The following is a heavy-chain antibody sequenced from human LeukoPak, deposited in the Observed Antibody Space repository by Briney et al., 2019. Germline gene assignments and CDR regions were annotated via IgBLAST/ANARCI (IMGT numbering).Heavy chain of an antibody. CDR3: ATLKRGSGGYFDL. Sequence: GGSLRLSCAGSGFTVSSDYMSWVRQAPGKGLEWVSVHYTGGTTYYADSVKGRFTISRDNSKNTVYLQMSRLRDEDTAVYYCATLKRGSGGYFDLWGRGTLVTVSS. CDR1: GFTVSSDY. D-gene: IGHD2-15*01. J-gene: IGHJ2*01. V-gene: IGHV3-66*04. CDR2: HYTGGTT.